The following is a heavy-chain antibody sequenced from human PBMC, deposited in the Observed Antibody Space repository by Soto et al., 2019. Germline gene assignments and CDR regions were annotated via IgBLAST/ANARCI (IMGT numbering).Heavy chain of an antibody. CDR3: ARGPYCSGGSCYSGNDY. CDR1: GGTFSSYA. J-gene: IGHJ4*02. CDR2: IIPIFGTA. Sequence: QVQLVQSGAEVKKPGSSVKVSCKASGGTFSSYAISWVRQAPGQGLAWMGGIIPIFGTANYAQKFQGRVTITADESTSTAYMELSSLRSEDTAVYYCARGPYCSGGSCYSGNDYWGQGTLVTVSS. V-gene: IGHV1-69*12. D-gene: IGHD2-15*01.